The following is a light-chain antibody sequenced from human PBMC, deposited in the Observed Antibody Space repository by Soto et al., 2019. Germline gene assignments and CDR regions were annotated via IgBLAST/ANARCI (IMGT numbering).Light chain of an antibody. J-gene: IGLJ2*01. CDR2: DVS. V-gene: IGLV2-14*01. Sequence: QSALTQPASMSGSPGQSITISCTGTSSDVGGYNYVSWYQQHPGKAPKLMIYDVSNRPSGVSNRFSGFKSGNTASLTISGLQAEDEADYYCSSYTSSSTVVFGGGTKVTVL. CDR3: SSYTSSSTVV. CDR1: SSDVGGYNY.